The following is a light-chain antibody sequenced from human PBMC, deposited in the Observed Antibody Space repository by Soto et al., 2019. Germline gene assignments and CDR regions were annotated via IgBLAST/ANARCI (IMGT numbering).Light chain of an antibody. CDR2: SAS. CDR1: QSIRSH. J-gene: IGKJ5*01. V-gene: IGKV1-39*01. Sequence: DIQMTQSPSSLSASVGDRVTITCRASQSIRSHLNWYQQKPGKAPKLLIYSASSLQSGVPSRFSGSGSGTDFTLTISDLQPEDFATYYCQQSYSTPPITFGQGTRLEIK. CDR3: QQSYSTPPIT.